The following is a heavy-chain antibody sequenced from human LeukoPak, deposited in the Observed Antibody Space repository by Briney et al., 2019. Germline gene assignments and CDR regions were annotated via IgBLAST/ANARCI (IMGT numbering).Heavy chain of an antibody. CDR1: GGSISSGDYC. CDR2: IYYSGST. J-gene: IGHJ5*02. CDR3: ARGIIVVVPAAINWFDP. Sequence: SETLSLTCTVSGGSISSGDYCWSWIRQPPGKGLEWIGYIYYSGSTNYNPSLKRRVTISVAKSKNQFSLKLSSVTAADTAVYYCARGIIVVVPAAINWFDPWGQGTLVTVSS. V-gene: IGHV4-61*08. D-gene: IGHD2-2*01.